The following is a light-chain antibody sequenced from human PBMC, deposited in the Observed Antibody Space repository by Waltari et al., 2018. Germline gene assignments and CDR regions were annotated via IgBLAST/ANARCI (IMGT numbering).Light chain of an antibody. J-gene: IGLJ2*01. CDR3: LSYTSSITFV. CDR1: SNDVGNSKH. Sequence: QPALTQPASVSGSPGQSITISCTGTSNDVGNSKHVCWYQQHPGKAPKPIISEVPGRPVGVSDRFSGSKSGNTASLTISGLQAEDEADYYCLSYTSSITFVFGGGTKLSVL. CDR2: EVP. V-gene: IGLV2-23*02.